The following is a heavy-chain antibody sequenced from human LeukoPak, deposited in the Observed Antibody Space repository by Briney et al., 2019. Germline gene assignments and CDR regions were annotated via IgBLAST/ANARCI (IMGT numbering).Heavy chain of an antibody. Sequence: ASVKVSCKASGGTFGSYAISWVRQAPGQGLEWMGGIIPIFGTANYAQKFQGRVTITADKPTSTAYMGLSSLRSEDTAVYYCARLPSLTGPFDYWGQGTLVTVSS. CDR3: ARLPSLTGPFDY. CDR1: GGTFGSYA. CDR2: IIPIFGTA. D-gene: IGHD3-9*01. V-gene: IGHV1-69*06. J-gene: IGHJ4*02.